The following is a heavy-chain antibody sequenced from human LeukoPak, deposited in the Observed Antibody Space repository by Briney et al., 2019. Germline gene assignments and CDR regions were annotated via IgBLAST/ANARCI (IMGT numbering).Heavy chain of an antibody. V-gene: IGHV5-51*01. CDR2: IYPGDSDT. CDR1: GYSFSSYW. D-gene: IGHD6-6*01. Sequence: GESLKISCKGSGYSFSSYWFAWVRQMPGKGLDWMGIIYPGDSDTRYSPSFQGQVTISADKSISTAYLQWSSLKASDTAMYYCARPAYSSSSLFDYWGQGTLVTVSS. CDR3: ARPAYSSSSLFDY. J-gene: IGHJ4*02.